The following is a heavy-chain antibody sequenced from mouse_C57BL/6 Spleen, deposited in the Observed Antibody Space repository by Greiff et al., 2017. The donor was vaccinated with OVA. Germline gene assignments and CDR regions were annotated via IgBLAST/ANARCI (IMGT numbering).Heavy chain of an antibody. CDR1: GYTFTSYW. V-gene: IGHV1-61*01. D-gene: IGHD2-12*01. Sequence: QVQLQQPGAELVRPGSSVKLSCKASGYTFTSYWMDWVKQRPGQGLEWIGNIYPSDSETHYNQKFKDKATLTVDKSSSTAYMQLSSLTSEDSAVYYCARGYDCEGFAYWGQGTLVTVSA. CDR2: IYPSDSET. J-gene: IGHJ3*01. CDR3: ARGYDCEGFAY.